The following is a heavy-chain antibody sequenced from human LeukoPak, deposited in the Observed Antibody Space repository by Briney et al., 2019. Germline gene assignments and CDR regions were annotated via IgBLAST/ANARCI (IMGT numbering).Heavy chain of an antibody. D-gene: IGHD3-10*01. J-gene: IGHJ6*03. Sequence: SETLSLTCAVYGGSFSGYYWSWIRQPPGKGLEWIGEINHSGSTNYNPSLKSRVTISVDTSKNQFSLKLSSVTAADTAVYYCAITTDYYGSGSYYSYYCYYYMDVWGKGTTVTVSS. CDR3: AITTDYYGSGSYYSYYCYYYMDV. CDR2: INHSGST. CDR1: GGSFSGYY. V-gene: IGHV4-34*01.